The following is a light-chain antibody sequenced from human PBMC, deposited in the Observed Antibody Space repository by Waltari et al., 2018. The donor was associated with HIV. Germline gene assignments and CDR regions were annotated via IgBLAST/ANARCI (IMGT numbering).Light chain of an antibody. Sequence: ETVLTQSPGTLSLSPGERATLSCRASRSIISSFLAWYQHKPGQAPRLLIYGASSRATGTPDRFSGSGSGTEFTLTISGLESEDSAVYYCQRYGSLSTFGGGTKVEIK. CDR2: GAS. V-gene: IGKV3-20*01. CDR3: QRYGSLST. CDR1: RSIISSF. J-gene: IGKJ4*01.